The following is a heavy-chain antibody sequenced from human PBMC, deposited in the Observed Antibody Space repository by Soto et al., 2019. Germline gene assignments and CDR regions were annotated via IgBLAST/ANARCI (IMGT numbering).Heavy chain of an antibody. Sequence: PSETLSLTCTVSGGSISSYYWSWIRQPPGKGLEWIGYIYYSGSTNYNPSLKGRFTISRDNAKNSLYLQMNSLRAEDTAVYYCARDQGYVSDYWGQGTLVTVSS. CDR3: ARDQGYVSDY. V-gene: IGHV4-59*12. J-gene: IGHJ4*02. D-gene: IGHD2-15*01. CDR1: GGSISSYY. CDR2: IYYSGST.